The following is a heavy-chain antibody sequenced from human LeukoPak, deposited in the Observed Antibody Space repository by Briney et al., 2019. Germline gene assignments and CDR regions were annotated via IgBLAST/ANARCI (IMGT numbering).Heavy chain of an antibody. V-gene: IGHV3-7*01. Sequence: GGSLTLSCAASGFTFSSYWMSWVRQAPGKGLEWVANTKQDGSEKNYVDSVKGRFTISRDNAKNSLYLQMSSLRVEDTAVYYCATDRAYFDYWGQGTLVTVSS. CDR2: TKQDGSEK. CDR1: GFTFSSYW. CDR3: ATDRAYFDY. D-gene: IGHD3-10*01. J-gene: IGHJ4*02.